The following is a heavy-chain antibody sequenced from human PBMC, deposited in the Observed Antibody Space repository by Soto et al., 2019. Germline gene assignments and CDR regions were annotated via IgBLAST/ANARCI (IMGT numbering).Heavy chain of an antibody. V-gene: IGHV4-39*01. CDR1: GGSISSSSYY. J-gene: IGHJ4*02. CDR2: VYYTGRT. Sequence: SETLSLTCTVSGGSISSSSYYWGWIRQPPGKGLEWIGSVYYTGRTYYNPSLKSGVTISVDTSKNQFSLKLSSVTAADTAVYYCARQIAADGLYFFDYWGQGTLVTAPQ. D-gene: IGHD6-13*01. CDR3: ARQIAADGLYFFDY.